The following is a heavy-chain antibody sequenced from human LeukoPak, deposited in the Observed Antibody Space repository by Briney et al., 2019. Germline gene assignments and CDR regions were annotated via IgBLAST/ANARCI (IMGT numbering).Heavy chain of an antibody. CDR3: ARLPRGGRDY. D-gene: IGHD3-16*01. CDR1: GGSISSSSYY. J-gene: IGHJ4*02. V-gene: IGHV4-39*01. Sequence: SETLSLTCTVSGGSISSSSYYWGWIRQPPGKGLEWIGSTYYSGSTYYNPSLKSRVTISVDTSKNQFSLKLSSVTAADTAVYYCARLPRGGRDYWGQGTLVTVSS. CDR2: TYYSGST.